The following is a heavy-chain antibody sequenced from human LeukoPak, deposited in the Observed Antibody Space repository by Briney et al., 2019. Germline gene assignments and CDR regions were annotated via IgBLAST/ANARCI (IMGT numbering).Heavy chain of an antibody. Sequence: GASVKVSCQASGYTFTTYGISWVRHAPGQGLEWLGGISVYNDDTKYAQKIQGRVTMTTDTSTSTAYMELTSLRSDDTAVYYCARGPYCSGATCYSQFFDYWGQGSLVTVSS. V-gene: IGHV1-18*01. CDR3: ARGPYCSGATCYSQFFDY. D-gene: IGHD2-15*01. CDR2: ISVYNDDT. CDR1: GYTFTTYG. J-gene: IGHJ4*02.